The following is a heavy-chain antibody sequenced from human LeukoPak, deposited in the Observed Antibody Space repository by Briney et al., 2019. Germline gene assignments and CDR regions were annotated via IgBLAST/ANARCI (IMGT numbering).Heavy chain of an antibody. J-gene: IGHJ1*01. D-gene: IGHD3-3*01. V-gene: IGHV4-4*02. CDR2: IHHSGST. CDR1: GDSISSRNW. Sequence: PSETLSLTCAVSGDSISSRNWWSWVRPPPGKGLEWIGEIHHSGSTNYNPSLKSRVTMSVDKSKNQFSLNLSSVTAADTAVYYCARGGGTYYDFWSGQPRHFQHWGQGTLVTVSS. CDR3: ARGGGTYYDFWSGQPRHFQH.